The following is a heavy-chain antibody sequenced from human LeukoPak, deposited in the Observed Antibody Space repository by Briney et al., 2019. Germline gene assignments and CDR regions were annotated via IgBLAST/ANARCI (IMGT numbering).Heavy chain of an antibody. V-gene: IGHV1-69*05. J-gene: IGHJ4*02. CDR1: GGTFSSYA. CDR3: ARGRRDGTTYYFDY. D-gene: IGHD1-1*01. CDR2: IIPIFGTA. Sequence: GASVKVSCKASGGTFSSYAISWVRQAPGQGLEWMGGIIPIFGTANYAQKFQCRVTITTDESTSTAYMELSSLRSEDSAVYYCARGRRDGTTYYFDYWGQGTLVTVSS.